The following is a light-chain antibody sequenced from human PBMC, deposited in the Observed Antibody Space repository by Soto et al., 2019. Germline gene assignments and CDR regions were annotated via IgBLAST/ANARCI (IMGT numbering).Light chain of an antibody. V-gene: IGKV4-1*01. CDR2: WAS. CDR1: QSILYSSNNKNY. Sequence: DIVMTQSPDSLAVSLSERATINCKSSQSILYSSNNKNYLAWYQQKPGQPPKLLIYWASTRESGVPDRFSGSGSGTDFTLTISSLQAEDVAVYYCQQYYSPPTTFGQGTKVEIK. CDR3: QQYYSPPTT. J-gene: IGKJ1*01.